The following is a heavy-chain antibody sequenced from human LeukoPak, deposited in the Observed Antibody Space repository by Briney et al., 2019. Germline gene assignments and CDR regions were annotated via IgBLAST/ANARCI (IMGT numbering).Heavy chain of an antibody. CDR3: ARGPGWNYFDY. CDR1: GFTVSSNY. D-gene: IGHD6-19*01. V-gene: IGHV3-66*01. J-gene: IGHJ4*02. CDR2: FYSGGNT. Sequence: GGSLRLSCAASGFTVSSNYMTWVRQAPGKGLEWVSVFYSGGNTYYADSVQGRFIISRDNSKNTVYLHVSSLRAEDTALYYCARGPGWNYFDYWGQGTLVTVSS.